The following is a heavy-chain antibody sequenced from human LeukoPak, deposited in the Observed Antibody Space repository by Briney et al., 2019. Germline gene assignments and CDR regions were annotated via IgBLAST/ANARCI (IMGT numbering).Heavy chain of an antibody. J-gene: IGHJ4*02. CDR1: GFTFSSYE. Sequence: GGSLRLSCAASGFTFSSYEMNWVRQAPGKGLEWVSYISSSGSTIYYADSVKGRFTISRDNSKNTLYLKMNSLRAEDTAVYYCAKIDYDSSAYRTFDYWGQGTLVTVSS. CDR3: AKIDYDSSAYRTFDY. D-gene: IGHD3-22*01. CDR2: ISSSGSTI. V-gene: IGHV3-48*03.